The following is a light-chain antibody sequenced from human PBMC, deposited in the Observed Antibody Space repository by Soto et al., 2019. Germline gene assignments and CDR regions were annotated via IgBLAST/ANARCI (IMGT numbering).Light chain of an antibody. V-gene: IGKV1-5*01. CDR2: DVS. Sequence: DIQMTQSPSTVSASVGDSVTITCRASQSITTWLAWYQQRPGKAPKLLIYDVSSLQSGVPSRFSGSGSGTEFTLTISSLQPDDFATYYCQHYNNYSPWTFGQGTKVEIK. J-gene: IGKJ1*01. CDR1: QSITTW. CDR3: QHYNNYSPWT.